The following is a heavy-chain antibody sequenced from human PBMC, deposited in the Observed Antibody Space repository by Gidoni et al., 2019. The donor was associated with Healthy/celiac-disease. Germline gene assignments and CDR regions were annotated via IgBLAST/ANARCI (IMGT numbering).Heavy chain of an antibody. D-gene: IGHD3-10*01. J-gene: IGHJ5*02. V-gene: IGHV2-5*01. CDR1: GFSLSTSGVG. CDR2: IYWNDDK. CDR3: AHSRATVLLWFGDGNWFDP. Sequence: QITLKESGPTLVKPTQTLTLTCTFSGFSLSTSGVGVGWIRQPPGKALEWLALIYWNDDKRYSPSLKSRLTITKDTSKNQVVLTMTNMDPVDTATYYCAHSRATVLLWFGDGNWFDPWGQGTLVTVSS.